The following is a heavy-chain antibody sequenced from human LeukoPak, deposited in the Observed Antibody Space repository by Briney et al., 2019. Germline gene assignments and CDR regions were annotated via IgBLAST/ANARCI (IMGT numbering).Heavy chain of an antibody. CDR3: AKDLGRYRNNFFDY. D-gene: IGHD1-26*01. CDR1: GFTFSSYG. Sequence: GGSLRLSCAASGFTFSSYGMHWVRQAPGKGLEWVAVISYDGSNKCYADSVKGRFTISRDDSKNTLYLQMNSLRADDTAVYYCAKDLGRYRNNFFDYWGQGNLVTVSS. J-gene: IGHJ4*02. V-gene: IGHV3-30*18. CDR2: ISYDGSNK.